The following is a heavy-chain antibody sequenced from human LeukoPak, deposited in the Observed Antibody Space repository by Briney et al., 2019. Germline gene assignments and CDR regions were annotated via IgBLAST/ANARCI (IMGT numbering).Heavy chain of an antibody. CDR2: MNPNSGNT. Sequence: ASVTVSYKASVYTCTSYDINWVRQATGQELEWMGWMNPNSGNTGYAQKFQGRVSMTRSTSMSTAYMELSGLRSEDTAIYYCARTYYYDSRGSGNWFDPWGQGTLVSVSS. V-gene: IGHV1-8*01. CDR3: ARTYYYDSRGSGNWFDP. J-gene: IGHJ5*02. CDR1: VYTCTSYD. D-gene: IGHD3-22*01.